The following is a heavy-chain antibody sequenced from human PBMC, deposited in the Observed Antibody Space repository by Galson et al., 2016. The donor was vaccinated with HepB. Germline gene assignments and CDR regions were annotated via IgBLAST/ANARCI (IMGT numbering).Heavy chain of an antibody. Sequence: QSGAEVKEPGESLKISCKGSGYNFPTYWIAWVRQMPGKGLEWMGLIYPGDSDTRYDPSFEGQVTISADRSINTAYLQWRGLKTADGALYCCARYGGLQIGSTHWSFDSWGQGTRVIVSS. CDR2: IYPGDSDT. D-gene: IGHD3-16*01. V-gene: IGHV5-51*01. CDR3: ARYGGLQIGSTHWSFDS. CDR1: GYNFPTYW. J-gene: IGHJ5*01.